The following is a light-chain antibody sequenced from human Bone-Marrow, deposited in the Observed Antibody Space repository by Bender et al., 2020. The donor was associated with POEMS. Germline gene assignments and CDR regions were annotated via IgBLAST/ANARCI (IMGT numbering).Light chain of an antibody. CDR2: DDS. V-gene: IGLV3-21*02. Sequence: SNVLTQPPSVSVAPGQTARITCEGNNIGSKSVHWYQQRPGQAPVLVVSDDSDRPSGIPERFSGSNSGNTATLTISRVEAGDEADYYCQVWDSTRDSWVFGGGTKLTVL. CDR3: QVWDSTRDSWV. CDR1: NIGSKS. J-gene: IGLJ3*02.